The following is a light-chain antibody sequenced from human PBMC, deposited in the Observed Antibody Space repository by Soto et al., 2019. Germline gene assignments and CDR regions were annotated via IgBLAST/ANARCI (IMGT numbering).Light chain of an antibody. CDR3: QYLNGAPTIT. J-gene: IGKJ5*01. CDR1: QDVSDY. Sequence: DIQLTQSPSPVSASIGDTVTITFRSSQDVSDYLAWYQHAPGKAPNLLIYAAYTLQSGVPSRFSGSGSGTEFSLTITSPQPEDFATYYCQYLNGAPTITFGQGTRLEI. CDR2: AAY. V-gene: IGKV1-9*01.